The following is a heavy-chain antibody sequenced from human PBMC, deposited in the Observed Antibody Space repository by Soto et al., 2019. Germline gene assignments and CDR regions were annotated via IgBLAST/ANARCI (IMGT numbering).Heavy chain of an antibody. CDR1: GYTFTSYG. V-gene: IGHV1-18*01. Sequence: ASVKVSCKASGYTFTSYGISWVRQAPGQGLEWMGWISAYNGNTNYAQKLQGRVTMTTDTSTSTAYMELRSLRSDDTAVYYCAREGYYDSSGYSTYYYYGMDVWGQGTTVTVSS. D-gene: IGHD3-22*01. J-gene: IGHJ6*02. CDR2: ISAYNGNT. CDR3: AREGYYDSSGYSTYYYYGMDV.